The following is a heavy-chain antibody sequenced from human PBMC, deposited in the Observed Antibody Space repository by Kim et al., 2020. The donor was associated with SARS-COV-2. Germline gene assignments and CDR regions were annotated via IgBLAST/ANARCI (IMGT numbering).Heavy chain of an antibody. V-gene: IGHV1-2*06. D-gene: IGHD6-6*01. J-gene: IGHJ5*02. Sequence: ASVKVSCKDSGYSFTGYYILWVRQAPGQGLEWMGRMNPDGGGTNYTQRFQDRVTMTRDTSISTAYMELTSLPSDDTAVYYCVKDRVTARHYWFDPWGQGTLVTVSS. CDR1: GYSFTGYY. CDR3: VKDRVTARHYWFDP. CDR2: MNPDGGGT.